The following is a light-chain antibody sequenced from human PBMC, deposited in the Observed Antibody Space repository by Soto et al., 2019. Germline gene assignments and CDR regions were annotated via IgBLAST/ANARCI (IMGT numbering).Light chain of an antibody. CDR3: HSYDNILRESV. V-gene: IGLV1-40*01. CDR2: GND. CDR1: RSNIEAGYH. Sequence: QSILTQPPSVSGAPGQRVTISCTGGRSNIEAGYHVHWYQQLPGRAPKLLVFGNDNRPSGVPDRFSGSRSGTSDSLAITGLLAEDEGQYYCHSYDNILRESVFGGGTKLTVL. J-gene: IGLJ2*01.